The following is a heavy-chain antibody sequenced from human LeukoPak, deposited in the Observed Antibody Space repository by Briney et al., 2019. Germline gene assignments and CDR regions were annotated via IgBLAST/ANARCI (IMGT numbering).Heavy chain of an antibody. J-gene: IGHJ4*02. D-gene: IGHD3-16*02. CDR2: INPSGGST. Sequence: ASVKVSCKASGYTFTSYYIHWVRQAPGQGLEWMGIINPSGGSTSYAQKFQGRVTMTRDTSTSTVYMELSSLRSEDTAVYYCARGEPLPMITFGGVIAPFDYWGQGTLVTVSS. V-gene: IGHV1-46*01. CDR3: ARGEPLPMITFGGVIAPFDY. CDR1: GYTFTSYY.